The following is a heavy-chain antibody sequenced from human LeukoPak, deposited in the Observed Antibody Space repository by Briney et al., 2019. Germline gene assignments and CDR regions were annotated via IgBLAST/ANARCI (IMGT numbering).Heavy chain of an antibody. CDR3: AREGSSGWYLPFDY. D-gene: IGHD6-19*01. CDR2: ISYDGSSK. Sequence: GGSLRLSCAASGFTFSGYAMHWVRQAPGKGLEWVAVISYDGSSKYYADSVKGRFTISRDNSKNTLYLQMNSLRAEDTAVYYCAREGSSGWYLPFDYWGQRTLVTVSS. V-gene: IGHV3-30-3*01. CDR1: GFTFSGYA. J-gene: IGHJ4*02.